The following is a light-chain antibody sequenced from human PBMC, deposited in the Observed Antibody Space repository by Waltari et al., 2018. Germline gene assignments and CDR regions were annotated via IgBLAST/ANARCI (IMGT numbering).Light chain of an antibody. J-gene: IGLJ3*02. Sequence: QSILTQPTSVSGAPGQRVTISCTGSSSNIGAGHDVHWYQAFPGTAPKLLIYGNNNRPSGVPDRCSVSKSGSSASLAINGLQAEDEADYYCQSFDSNVRGGVVFGGGTKVTVL. CDR2: GNN. CDR1: SSNIGAGHD. V-gene: IGLV1-40*01. CDR3: QSFDSNVRGGVV.